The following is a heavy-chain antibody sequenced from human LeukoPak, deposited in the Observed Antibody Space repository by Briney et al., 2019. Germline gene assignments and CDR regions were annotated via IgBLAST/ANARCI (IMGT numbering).Heavy chain of an antibody. V-gene: IGHV3-48*04. CDR2: ISSSSSTI. J-gene: IGHJ4*02. CDR1: GFTFSSYS. CDR3: AKDGTCYYDSSGYWGYFDY. Sequence: GGSLRLSCAASGFTFSSYSMNWVRQAPGKGLEWVSYISSSSSTIYYADSVKGRFTISRDNAKNSLYLQMNSLRAEDTALYYCAKDGTCYYDSSGYWGYFDYWGQGTLVTVSS. D-gene: IGHD3-22*01.